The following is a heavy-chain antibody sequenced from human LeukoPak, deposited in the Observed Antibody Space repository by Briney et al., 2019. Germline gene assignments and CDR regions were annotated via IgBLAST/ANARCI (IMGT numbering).Heavy chain of an antibody. CDR3: AVNHRDGYSELGY. CDR2: ISSDSSYI. CDR1: GFTFRNYG. J-gene: IGHJ4*02. D-gene: IGHD5-24*01. V-gene: IGHV3-21*01. Sequence: GGSLRLSCAASGFTFRNYGMTWVRQAPGKGLEWVSSISSDSSYIHYADSLEGRFTISRDNANNSLCLQTNSLRAEDTAVYYCAVNHRDGYSELGYWGQGTLVTVSS.